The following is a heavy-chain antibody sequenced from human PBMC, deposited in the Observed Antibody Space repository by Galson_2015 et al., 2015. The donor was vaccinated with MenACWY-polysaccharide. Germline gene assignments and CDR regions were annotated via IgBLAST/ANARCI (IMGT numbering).Heavy chain of an antibody. V-gene: IGHV1-8*01. CDR1: GYSFSSYD. D-gene: IGHD3-22*01. Sequence: SVKVSCKASGYSFSSYDINWVRQTTGQGLEWMGWMNPNSGNTGYAQKFQGRVTMTRNTSVSIAYMELSSLRSEDTAVYYCARGGKYYYDSSGYLNWFDPWGQGTLVTVSS. CDR2: MNPNSGNT. J-gene: IGHJ5*02. CDR3: ARGGKYYYDSSGYLNWFDP.